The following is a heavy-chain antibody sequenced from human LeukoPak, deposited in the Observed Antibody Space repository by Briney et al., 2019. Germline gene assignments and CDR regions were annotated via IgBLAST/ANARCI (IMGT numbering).Heavy chain of an antibody. D-gene: IGHD3-10*01. CDR1: GFTLSSYA. V-gene: IGHV3-23*01. J-gene: IGHJ4*02. CDR2: ISVSGGST. Sequence: GGSLRLSCAASGFTLSSYAMTWVRQVPGKGLQWVSTISVSGGSTYYADSVKGRFTISRDTSKSTLYLQMNSLRDEDTAVYYCAKYGSGTYYNGLYWGQGTLVTVSS. CDR3: AKYGSGTYYNGLY.